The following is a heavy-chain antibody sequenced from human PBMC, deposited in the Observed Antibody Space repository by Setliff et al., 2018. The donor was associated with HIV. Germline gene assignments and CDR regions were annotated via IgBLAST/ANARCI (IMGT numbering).Heavy chain of an antibody. V-gene: IGHV1-69*13. CDR2: IIPMFGTT. CDR3: ARDEEVGLYGSGSYQY. CDR1: GGTFSNYG. Sequence: ASVKVSCKASGGTFSNYGINWVRQAPGQGLEWMGGIIPMFGTTTYAQKFQGRVTITSDESTSTAYIELSSLRSEDTAVYYCARDEEVGLYGSGSYQYWGQGTLVTVSS. D-gene: IGHD3-10*01. J-gene: IGHJ4*02.